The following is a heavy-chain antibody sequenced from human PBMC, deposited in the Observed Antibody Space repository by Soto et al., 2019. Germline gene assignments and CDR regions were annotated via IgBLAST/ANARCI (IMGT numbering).Heavy chain of an antibody. CDR1: GYTFTNYV. CDR3: ARGRASWYWDF. CDR2: INAGTGNT. D-gene: IGHD2-8*02. V-gene: IGHV1-3*01. Sequence: ASVKVSCKTFGYTFTNYVIHWARQAPGQGLEWRGWINAGTGNTQYSQKLQDRLTISRDTSAATAYLDLSRLASEDTAVYYCARGRASWYWDFWGHGTLVTVSS. J-gene: IGHJ4*01.